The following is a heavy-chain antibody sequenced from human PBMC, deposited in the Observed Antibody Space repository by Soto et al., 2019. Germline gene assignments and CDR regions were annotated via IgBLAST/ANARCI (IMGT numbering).Heavy chain of an antibody. Sequence: LRLSCAASGFTFRSFTMNWVRQAPGKGLEWVSTISSNSAYIYYTDALRGRFTISRDNAKNSLHLQMNSLRAADTAVYYCARHAYYYDSWGQGTLVTVSS. CDR2: ISSNSAYI. D-gene: IGHD3-22*01. J-gene: IGHJ4*02. V-gene: IGHV3-21*01. CDR3: ARHAYYYDS. CDR1: GFTFRSFT.